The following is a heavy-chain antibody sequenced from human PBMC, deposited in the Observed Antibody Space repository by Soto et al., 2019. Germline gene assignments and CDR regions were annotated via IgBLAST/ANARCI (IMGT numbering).Heavy chain of an antibody. V-gene: IGHV3-30*03. CDR1: GFTFSSYG. Sequence: QVQLVESGGGVVQPGRSLRLSCAASGFTFSSYGMHWVRQAPGKGLEWVAVISYDGSNKYYADSVKGRFTISRDNSTNALDLQMNTMRAEDTAVYYCGIGTKQWLAPNLDYWGQGTLVTVSS. CDR3: GIGTKQWLAPNLDY. J-gene: IGHJ4*02. CDR2: ISYDGSNK. D-gene: IGHD6-19*01.